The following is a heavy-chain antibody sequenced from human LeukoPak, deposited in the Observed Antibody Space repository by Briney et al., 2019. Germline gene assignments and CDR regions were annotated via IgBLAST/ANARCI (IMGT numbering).Heavy chain of an antibody. D-gene: IGHD1-1*01. CDR2: IAYDGNKQ. V-gene: IGHV3-30*18. Sequence: PGGSLRLSCAASGFTFSRHGMHWVRQAPGKGLEWVATIAYDGNKQYYPDSVKGRFTISRDNPKNTLYLQMNSLRPEDTAIYSCAKDGKYLWNEFDQWGQGTLVTVSS. CDR1: GFTFSRHG. J-gene: IGHJ4*02. CDR3: AKDGKYLWNEFDQ.